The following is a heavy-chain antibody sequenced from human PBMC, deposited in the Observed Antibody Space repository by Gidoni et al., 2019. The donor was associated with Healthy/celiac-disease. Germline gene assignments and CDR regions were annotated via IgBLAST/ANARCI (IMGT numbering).Heavy chain of an antibody. CDR2: IDWDDDK. V-gene: IGHV2-70*15. CDR1: GFSLSTSGMC. J-gene: IGHJ6*02. CDR3: ARIEGHSSGGEGMDV. Sequence: QVTLRESGPALVKPTQTLTLTCTFSGFSLSTSGMCVSWIRQPPGKALEWLARIDWDDDKYYSTSLKTRLTISKDTSKNQVVLTMTNMDPVDTATYYCARIEGHSSGGEGMDVWGQGTTVTVSS. D-gene: IGHD6-19*01.